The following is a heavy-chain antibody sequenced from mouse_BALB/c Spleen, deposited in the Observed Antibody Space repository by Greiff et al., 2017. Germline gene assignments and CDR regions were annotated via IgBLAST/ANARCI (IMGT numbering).Heavy chain of an antibody. V-gene: IGHV1-80*01. J-gene: IGHJ4*01. D-gene: IGHD1-1*01. Sequence: VKLQESGAELVRPGSSVKISCKASGYAFSSYWMNWVKQRPGQGLEWIGQIYPGDGDTNYNGKFKGKATLTADKSSSTAYMQLSSLTSEDSAVYFCAREVYYYGSSYDAMDYWGQGTSVTVSS. CDR2: IYPGDGDT. CDR3: AREVYYYGSSYDAMDY. CDR1: GYAFSSYW.